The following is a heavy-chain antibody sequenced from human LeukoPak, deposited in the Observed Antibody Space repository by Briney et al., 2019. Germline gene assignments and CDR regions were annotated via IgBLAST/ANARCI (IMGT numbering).Heavy chain of an antibody. CDR2: IIPILGIA. D-gene: IGHD3-3*01. Sequence: GASVKVSCKASGYTFTSYGISWVRQAPGQGLEWMGRIIPILGIANYAQKFQGRVTITADKSTSTAYMELSSLRSEDTAVYYCAGGYDFWSGYYTGLRRNINEYWGQGTLVTVSS. J-gene: IGHJ4*02. CDR3: AGGYDFWSGYYTGLRRNINEY. CDR1: GYTFTSYG. V-gene: IGHV1-69*04.